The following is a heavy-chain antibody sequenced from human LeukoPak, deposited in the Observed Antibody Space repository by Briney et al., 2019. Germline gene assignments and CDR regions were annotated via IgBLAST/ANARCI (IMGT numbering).Heavy chain of an antibody. Sequence: GGSLKISCKGSGYSFTSYWIGWVRQMPGKGLEWMGIIYPGDSDTRYSPSFQGQVTISADKSISTAYLQWSSLKASDTAMYYCAIQYMVVPAARGYYYMDVWGKGTTVTVSS. V-gene: IGHV5-51*01. D-gene: IGHD2-2*01. CDR3: AIQYMVVPAARGYYYMDV. CDR1: GYSFTSYW. CDR2: IYPGDSDT. J-gene: IGHJ6*03.